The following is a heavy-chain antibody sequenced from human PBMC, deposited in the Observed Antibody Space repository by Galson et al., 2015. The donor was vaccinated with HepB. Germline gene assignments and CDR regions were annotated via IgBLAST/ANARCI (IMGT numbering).Heavy chain of an antibody. D-gene: IGHD3-10*01. V-gene: IGHV3-21*01. CDR2: ISSSSSYI. CDR3: AREGVLYYYGMDV. CDR1: GFTFSSYS. J-gene: IGHJ6*02. Sequence: SLRLSCAASGFTFSSYSMNWVRQAPGKGLEWVSSISSSSSYIYYADSVKGRFTISRDNAKNSLYRQMNSLRAEDTAVYYCAREGVLYYYGMDVWGQGTTVTVSS.